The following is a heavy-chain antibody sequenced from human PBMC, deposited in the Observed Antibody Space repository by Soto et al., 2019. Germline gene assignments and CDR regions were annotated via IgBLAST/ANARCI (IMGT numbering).Heavy chain of an antibody. D-gene: IGHD3-22*01. CDR2: INPSGGST. Sequence: SVKVSCKASGYTFTSYYMHWVRQAPGQGLEWMGIINPSGGSTSYAQKFQGRVTMTRDTSTSTVYMELSSLRSEDTAVYYCARGRQRYDSSGYYYGRSDWFDPWGQGTLVTVSS. J-gene: IGHJ5*02. CDR3: ARGRQRYDSSGYYYGRSDWFDP. V-gene: IGHV1-46*01. CDR1: GYTFTSYY.